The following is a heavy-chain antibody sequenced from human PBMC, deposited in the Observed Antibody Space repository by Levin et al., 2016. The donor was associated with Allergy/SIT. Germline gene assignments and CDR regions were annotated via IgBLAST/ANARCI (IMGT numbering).Heavy chain of an antibody. D-gene: IGHD2-21*02. CDR3: VTSNCGDDCYPDY. Sequence: GESLKISCAASRFSFSSYGMHWVRQAPGKGLEWVAVISFDGNKEYYADSVKGRFTISRDNSKSMLYLQMTSLSTEDMGLYYCVTSNCGDDCYPDYWGQGVLVTVSS. V-gene: IGHV3-30*03. CDR2: ISFDGNKE. J-gene: IGHJ4*02. CDR1: RFSFSSYG.